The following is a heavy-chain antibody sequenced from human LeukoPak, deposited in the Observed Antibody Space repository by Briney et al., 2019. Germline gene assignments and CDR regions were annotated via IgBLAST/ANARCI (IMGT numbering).Heavy chain of an antibody. J-gene: IGHJ4*02. V-gene: IGHV4-39*07. Sequence: PSETLSLICTVSGDSISNSRHYWGWIRQSPGKGLEWIGTIYYGGSTHYNSSLKSRVTISVDTSKNHFSLKLRSVTAADTAVYYCARIFDFYYFDYWGQGTLVTVSS. CDR3: ARIFDFYYFDY. D-gene: IGHD3-9*01. CDR1: GDSISNSRHY. CDR2: IYYGGST.